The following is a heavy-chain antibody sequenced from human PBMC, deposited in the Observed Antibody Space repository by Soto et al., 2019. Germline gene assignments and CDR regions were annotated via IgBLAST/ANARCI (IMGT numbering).Heavy chain of an antibody. V-gene: IGHV4-59*01. CDR1: GGSISSYY. D-gene: IGHD2-2*01. Sequence: SETLSLTCTVSGGSISSYYWSWIRQPPGKGLEWIGYIYYSGSTNYNPSLKGRVTISVDTSKNQFSLKLSSVTAADTAVYYCARVREGVSVVTYDYYYYYGMDVWGQGTTVTAP. CDR2: IYYSGST. J-gene: IGHJ6*02. CDR3: ARVREGVSVVTYDYYYYYGMDV.